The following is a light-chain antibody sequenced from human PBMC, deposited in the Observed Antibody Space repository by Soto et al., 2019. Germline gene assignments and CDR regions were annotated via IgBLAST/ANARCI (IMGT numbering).Light chain of an antibody. CDR1: SRDVGAYNY. CDR3: SSHSNITPYV. Sequence: QSVLTQPASVSGSPGQSITISCTGTSRDVGAYNYVPWYQQHPGKAPKLMVYDVTNRPSGVSDRFSGSKSGNTASLTISGLQAEDEADYFCSSHSNITPYVFGTGTKVTVL. V-gene: IGLV2-14*01. CDR2: DVT. J-gene: IGLJ1*01.